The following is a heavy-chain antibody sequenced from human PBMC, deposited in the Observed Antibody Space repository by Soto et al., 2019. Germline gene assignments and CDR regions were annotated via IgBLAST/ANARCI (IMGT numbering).Heavy chain of an antibody. J-gene: IGHJ4*02. Sequence: EVQLLESGGGLVQPGGSLRLSCAASGFTFSSYAMSWVLQATGKGLEWVSAISGSGGSTYYAGSVKGRFTISRDNPKDALYLQMYSLRAEDTAVHYCARGVYCASTSCRGSDYSGQITLVTFSS. CDR1: GFTFSSYA. CDR2: ISGSGGST. CDR3: ARGVYCASTSCRGSDY. D-gene: IGHD2-2*01. V-gene: IGHV3-23*01.